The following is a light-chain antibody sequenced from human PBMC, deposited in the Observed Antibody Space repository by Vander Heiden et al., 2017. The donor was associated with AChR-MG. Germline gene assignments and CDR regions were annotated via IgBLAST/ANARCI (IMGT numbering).Light chain of an antibody. Sequence: DIQMTQSPSSLSASVGDRVTITCQASQDISNYLNWYQQKPGKAPKLLIYDASNLETGVPSRFSGSGSGTDFTFTISSLQPEDIATYDGQQRGTFGQGTRLEIK. CDR1: QDISNY. V-gene: IGKV1-33*01. CDR2: DAS. CDR3: QQRGT. J-gene: IGKJ5*01.